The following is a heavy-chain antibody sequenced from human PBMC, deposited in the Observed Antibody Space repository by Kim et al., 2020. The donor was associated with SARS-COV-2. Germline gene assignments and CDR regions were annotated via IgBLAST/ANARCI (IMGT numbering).Heavy chain of an antibody. CDR3: ACGAATTVMDV. CDR2: IYYSGST. V-gene: IGHV4-59*08. D-gene: IGHD2-15*01. CDR1: GGSISSYY. Sequence: SETLSLTCTVSGGSISSYYWSWIRQPPGKGLEWIGYIYYSGSTNYNPSLKSRVTISVDTSKNQFSLKLSSVTAADTAVYYCACGAATTVMDVWGKGTTVTVSS. J-gene: IGHJ6*03.